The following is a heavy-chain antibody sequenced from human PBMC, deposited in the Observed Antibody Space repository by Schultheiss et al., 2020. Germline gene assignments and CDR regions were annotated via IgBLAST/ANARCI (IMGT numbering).Heavy chain of an antibody. J-gene: IGHJ4*02. CDR2: IYYSGST. CDR3: ARVDIVATTFDY. D-gene: IGHD5-12*01. CDR1: GGSISSSSYY. V-gene: IGHV4-39*01. Sequence: SETLSLTCTVSGGSISSSSYYWGWIRQSPGKGLEWIGNIYYSGSTYYNPSLKSRVTISVDTSKNQFSLKLSSVTAADTAVYYCARVDIVATTFDYWGQGTLVTVSS.